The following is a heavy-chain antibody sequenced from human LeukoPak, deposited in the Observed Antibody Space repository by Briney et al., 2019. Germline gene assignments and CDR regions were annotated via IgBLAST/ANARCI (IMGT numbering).Heavy chain of an antibody. CDR1: GDSISTSNSY. J-gene: IGHJ4*02. D-gene: IGHD1-1*01. CDR3: ARDGLSKAQATYYFDY. CDR2: IYYSGNT. V-gene: IGHV4-39*07. Sequence: PSETLSLTCTVSGDSISTSNSYWGWIRQPPGKGLEWIGSIYYSGNTYYNASLKSRVTISVDTSKNQFSLKLSSVTAADTAVYYCARDGLSKAQATYYFDYWGQGTLVTVSS.